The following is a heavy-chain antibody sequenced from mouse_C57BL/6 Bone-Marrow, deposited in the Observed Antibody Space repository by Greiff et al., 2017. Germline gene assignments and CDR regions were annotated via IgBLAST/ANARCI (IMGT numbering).Heavy chain of an antibody. V-gene: IGHV5-2*03. CDR3: ARQSSLLWLRQRFAY. Sequence: EVMLVESGGGLVQPGESLKLSCESNEYEFPSHDMSWVRKTPEKRLELVAAINSDGGSTYYPDTMERRFIISRDNTKTTLYLQMSSLRSEDTALYYCARQSSLLWLRQRFAYWGQGTLVTVSA. CDR1: EYEFPSHD. D-gene: IGHD2-2*01. CDR2: INSDGGST. J-gene: IGHJ3*01.